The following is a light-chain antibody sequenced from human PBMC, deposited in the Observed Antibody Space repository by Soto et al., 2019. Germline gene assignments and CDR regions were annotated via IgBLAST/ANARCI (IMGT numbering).Light chain of an antibody. Sequence: QSALSQPASVSGSRGQSITISCTGTSSDGGNYNLVSWYQQYPGKAPKLMIFEDTKRPSGVSHRFSGSKSGNTASLTIAGLQPEDAADYYCCSYAGSSTMTFGGGTQLTVL. CDR2: EDT. V-gene: IGLV2-23*01. CDR1: SSDGGNYNL. CDR3: CSYAGSSTMT. J-gene: IGLJ7*01.